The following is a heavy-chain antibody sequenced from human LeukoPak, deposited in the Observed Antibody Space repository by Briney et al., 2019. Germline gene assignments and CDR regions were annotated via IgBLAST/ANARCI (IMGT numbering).Heavy chain of an antibody. Sequence: GGSLRLSCAASGFTFNNYAIHWVRQAPGKGLEYVSAINGLGDKTYYAHSVKGRFTISRDNSKNTVFLQMGSLRDEDMAVYFCASAPLAVGECYDFHSWGQGTLVAVSS. J-gene: IGHJ4*02. V-gene: IGHV3-64*01. CDR3: ASAPLAVGECYDFHS. D-gene: IGHD6-19*01. CDR1: GFTFNNYA. CDR2: INGLGDKT.